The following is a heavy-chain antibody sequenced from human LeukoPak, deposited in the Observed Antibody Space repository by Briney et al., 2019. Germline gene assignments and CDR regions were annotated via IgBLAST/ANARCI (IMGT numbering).Heavy chain of an antibody. CDR3: ARKWELGSYFDY. D-gene: IGHD1-26*01. CDR2: ISYDGSNK. Sequence: GGSLRLSCAASGFTFSSYAMHWVRQAPGKGLEWVAVISYDGSNKYYADSVKGRFTISRDNSKNTLYLQMNSLRAEDTAVYYCARKWELGSYFDYWGQGTLVTVSS. J-gene: IGHJ4*02. CDR1: GFTFSSYA. V-gene: IGHV3-30*04.